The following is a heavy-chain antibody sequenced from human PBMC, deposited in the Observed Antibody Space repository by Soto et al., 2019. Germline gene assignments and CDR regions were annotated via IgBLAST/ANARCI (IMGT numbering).Heavy chain of an antibody. CDR2: ISRSGSTI. CDR3: ARIKSGITIFGVVIPPLDF. CDR1: GFTFSDYY. D-gene: IGHD3-3*01. V-gene: IGHV3-11*01. J-gene: IGHJ4*02. Sequence: GGSLRLSCAASGFTFSDYYMSWIRQAPGKGLDWFSYISRSGSTIYYADSVKGRFPISRDNAKNSLYLQMNSLRAEDTAVYYCARIKSGITIFGVVIPPLDFWGQGTLVPVSS.